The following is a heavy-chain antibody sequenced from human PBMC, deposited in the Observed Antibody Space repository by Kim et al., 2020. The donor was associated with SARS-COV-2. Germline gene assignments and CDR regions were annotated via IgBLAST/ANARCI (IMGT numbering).Heavy chain of an antibody. CDR3: AKDMAGIAAAFDY. D-gene: IGHD6-13*01. Sequence: ADSVKGRFTISRDNSKNTLYLQMNSLRAEDTAVYYCAKDMAGIAAAFDYWGQGTLVTVSS. V-gene: IGHV3-23*01. J-gene: IGHJ4*02.